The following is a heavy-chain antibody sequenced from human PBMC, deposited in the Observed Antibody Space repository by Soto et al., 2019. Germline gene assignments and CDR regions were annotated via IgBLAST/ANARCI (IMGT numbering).Heavy chain of an antibody. D-gene: IGHD5-18*01. CDR1: GFTFSSYG. Sequence: QVQLVESGGGVVQPGRSLRLSCAASGFTFSSYGMHWVRQAPGKGLEWVAVIWYDGSNKYYADSVKGRFTISRDNSKNTLYLQMNSLGAEDTAVYYCARDSGYGPRGWFDPWGQGTLVTVSS. V-gene: IGHV3-33*01. CDR3: ARDSGYGPRGWFDP. CDR2: IWYDGSNK. J-gene: IGHJ5*02.